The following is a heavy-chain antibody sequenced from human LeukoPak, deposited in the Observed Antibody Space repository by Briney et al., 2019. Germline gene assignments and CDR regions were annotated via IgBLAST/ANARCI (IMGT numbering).Heavy chain of an antibody. Sequence: SQTLSLTCTVSGGSISSGDYYWSWIRQPPGKGLEWIGYIYYSGSTYYNPSLKSRVTISVDTSKNQFSLKLSSVTAADTAVYYCARGTEQWTANDYWGQGTLVTVSS. V-gene: IGHV4-30-4*08. CDR2: IYYSGST. J-gene: IGHJ4*02. CDR1: GGSISSGDYY. CDR3: ARGTEQWTANDY. D-gene: IGHD6-19*01.